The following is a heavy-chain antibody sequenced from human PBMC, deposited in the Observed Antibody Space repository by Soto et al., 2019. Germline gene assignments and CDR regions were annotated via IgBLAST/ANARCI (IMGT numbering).Heavy chain of an antibody. CDR2: ISYDGSNK. CDR3: VRTPDGYNYDY. V-gene: IGHV3-30-3*01. Sequence: GGFLSLACAGSWLPFSSYAMHWVRQAPGKGLEWVAVISYDGSNKYYADSVKGRFTISRDNSKNTLYLQMNSLRAEDTAVYYCVRTPDGYNYDYCCQGILVTVSS. J-gene: IGHJ4*02. CDR1: WLPFSSYA. D-gene: IGHD5-12*01.